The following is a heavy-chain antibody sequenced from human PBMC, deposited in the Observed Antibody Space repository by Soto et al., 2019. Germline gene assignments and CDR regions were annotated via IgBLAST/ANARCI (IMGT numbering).Heavy chain of an antibody. CDR2: MNPNSGNT. D-gene: IGHD2-2*01. CDR3: ARGIRYCSSTSCRGGVYYYYYMDV. V-gene: IGHV1-8*01. Sequence: ASVKVSCKASGYTFTSYDINWVRQATGQGLEWMGWMNPNSGNTGYAQKFQGRVTMTRNTSLSTAYMELSSLRSEDTAVIYCARGIRYCSSTSCRGGVYYYYYMDVWGKGTTVTVSS. J-gene: IGHJ6*03. CDR1: GYTFTSYD.